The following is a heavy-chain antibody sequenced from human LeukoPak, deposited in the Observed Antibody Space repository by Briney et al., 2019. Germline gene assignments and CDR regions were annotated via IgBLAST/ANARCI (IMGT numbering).Heavy chain of an antibody. J-gene: IGHJ4*02. D-gene: IGHD5-24*01. CDR3: AREGLRNVHNPLGY. V-gene: IGHV4-34*01. Sequence: PSETLSLTCAVYGGSLSGYYWSWIRQPPGKGLEWIGEIKESEKTNYNPSLKSRVTISIDTSKNQFSLKLSSVTAADTAVYYCAREGLRNVHNPLGYWGQGNLVNVSS. CDR1: GGSLSGYY. CDR2: IKESEKT.